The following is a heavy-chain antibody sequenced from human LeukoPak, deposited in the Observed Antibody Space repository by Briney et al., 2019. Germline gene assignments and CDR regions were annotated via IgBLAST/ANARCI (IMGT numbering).Heavy chain of an antibody. V-gene: IGHV3-15*01. CDR3: ATVTWTTVIEY. Sequence: PGGSLRLSCAASGFPFTNTWMTWVRQAPGKGLEGVGRIKSETGGGTTDYPAPVKGRFSISRDDSKNTLYLQMNGLKTEDTAVYYCATVTWTTVIEYWGQGTLVTVST. J-gene: IGHJ4*02. CDR1: GFPFTNTW. D-gene: IGHD4-17*01. CDR2: IKSETGGGTT.